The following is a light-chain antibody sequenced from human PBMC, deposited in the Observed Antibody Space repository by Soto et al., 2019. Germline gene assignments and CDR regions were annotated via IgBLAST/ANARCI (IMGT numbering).Light chain of an antibody. V-gene: IGKV3-15*01. Sequence: EVVMTQSPATLSVSPGERATLSCRASQSVSSNLAWYQQKPGQAPRLLIYGASTRATGIPARFSGSGSGTEFTLTISSLQSEDFAVYYCQQYTNWPRPFGQGT. CDR3: QQYTNWPRP. CDR1: QSVSSN. J-gene: IGKJ1*01. CDR2: GAS.